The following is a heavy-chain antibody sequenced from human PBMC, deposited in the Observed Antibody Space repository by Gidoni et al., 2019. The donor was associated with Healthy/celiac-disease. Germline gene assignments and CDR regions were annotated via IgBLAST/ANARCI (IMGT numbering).Heavy chain of an antibody. CDR2: MNPHSGNT. CDR1: GCTCTSYD. J-gene: IGHJ4*02. CDR3: ARVRKDYGDYEFDY. D-gene: IGHD4-17*01. Sequence: QVQLVQSGAEVKKPGASVKVSCKASGCTCTSYDINWVRPATGPGLEWMGWMNPHSGNTGYAQKFQGRVTMTRNTSISTAYMDLSSLRSDDTAVYYCARVRKDYGDYEFDYWGQGTLVTVSS. V-gene: IGHV1-8*01.